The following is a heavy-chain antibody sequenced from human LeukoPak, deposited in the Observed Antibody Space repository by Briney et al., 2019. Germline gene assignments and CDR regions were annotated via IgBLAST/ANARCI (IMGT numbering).Heavy chain of an antibody. CDR3: AKLVTTLDY. J-gene: IGHJ4*02. CDR2: ISYDGSNK. V-gene: IGHV3-30*18. CDR1: EFTSSSYG. Sequence: PGRSLRLSCAASEFTSSSYGMHWVRQAPGKGLEWVAVISYDGSNKYYADSVKGRFTISRDNSKNTLYLQMNSLRAEDTAVYYCAKLVTTLDYWGQGTLVTVSS. D-gene: IGHD4-17*01.